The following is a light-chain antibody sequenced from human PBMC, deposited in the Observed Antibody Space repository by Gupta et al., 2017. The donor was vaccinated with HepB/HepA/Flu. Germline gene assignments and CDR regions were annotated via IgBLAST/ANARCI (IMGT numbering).Light chain of an antibody. CDR1: SSDIGNYNY. J-gene: IGLJ3*02. CDR2: EVS. V-gene: IGLV2-8*01. CDR3: SSYVGTNKGV. Sequence: QSALTQPPSASGSPGQSVTISCTGTSSDIGNYNYVSWYQQHPGKPPKIMIYEVSKRPSGVPDRCSGSKSGNTASLTVSGLQAEDEAYYYCSSYVGTNKGVFGGGTKLTVI.